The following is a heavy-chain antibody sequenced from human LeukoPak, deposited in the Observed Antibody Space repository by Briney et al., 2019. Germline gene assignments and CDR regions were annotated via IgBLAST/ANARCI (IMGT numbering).Heavy chain of an antibody. CDR3: ARGGDIAVVPAAMVGP. CDR2: MNTNSGNT. CDR1: GYTFTSYD. J-gene: IGHJ5*02. Sequence: ASVKVSCKASGYTFTSYDINWERQATGQGLEWMGWMNTNSGNTGHAQKFQGRLTMTRDTSTNTAYMELSSLRSEDTAVYYCARGGDIAVVPAAMVGPWGQGTLVTVSS. V-gene: IGHV1-8*01. D-gene: IGHD2-2*01.